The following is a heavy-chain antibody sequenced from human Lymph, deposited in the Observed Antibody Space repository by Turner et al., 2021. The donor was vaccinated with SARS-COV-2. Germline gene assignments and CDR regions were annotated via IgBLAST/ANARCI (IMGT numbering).Heavy chain of an antibody. CDR1: GFTFSTYG. CDR3: AKEGEWEFYGGGLDV. D-gene: IGHD1-26*01. J-gene: IGHJ6*02. V-gene: IGHV3-30*18. Sequence: QVQLVESGGGVVQRGRSLRPSCAASGFTFSTYGMHWVRQAPGKGLGWVAVISYDGSNKYYADSVKGRFTISRDNSKNTLHLQMNSLRAEDTAVYYCAKEGEWEFYGGGLDVWGQGTTVTVSS. CDR2: ISYDGSNK.